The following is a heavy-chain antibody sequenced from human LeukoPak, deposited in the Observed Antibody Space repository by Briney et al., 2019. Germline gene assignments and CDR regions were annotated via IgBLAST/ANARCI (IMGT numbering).Heavy chain of an antibody. J-gene: IGHJ5*02. CDR3: ARTENYIPEYWFDP. CDR1: GGFISSSSYC. V-gene: IGHV4-39*01. Sequence: KASETLSLTCTVSGGFISSSSYCWGWIRQPPGKGLEWIGSICYSGSTFYNPSLKSRVTLSVDTSKNQFSLNLSSVTAADTAVYCCARTENYIPEYWFDPWGQGTLVTVSS. CDR2: ICYSGST. D-gene: IGHD5-24*01.